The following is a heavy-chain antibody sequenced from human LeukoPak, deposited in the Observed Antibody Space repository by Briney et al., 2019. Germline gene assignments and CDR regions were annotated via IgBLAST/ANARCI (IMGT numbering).Heavy chain of an antibody. V-gene: IGHV3-23*01. CDR1: GFTFSSYS. D-gene: IGHD3-9*01. CDR3: AKDSGVSDIHVFDY. CDR2: ISGSGMST. Sequence: GGSLRLSCVVSGFTFSSYSMNWVRQAPGKGLEWVSGISGSGMSTYYADSVKGRFTISRDNSKNTLYLQMNSLRVEDTAVYYCAKDSGVSDIHVFDYWGQGTLVTVSS. J-gene: IGHJ4*02.